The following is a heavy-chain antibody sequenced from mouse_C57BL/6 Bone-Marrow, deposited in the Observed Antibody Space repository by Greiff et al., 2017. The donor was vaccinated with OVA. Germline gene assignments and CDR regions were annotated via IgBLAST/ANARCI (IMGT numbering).Heavy chain of an antibody. Sequence: QVQLQQSGPGLVQPSQSLSITCTASGFSLTSYGVHWVRQSPGKGLEWLGVIWSGGSTAYNAAFISRLSISKDNFKSQVFIKMNRLQADDTAIYDCARNVRVYYGTRGYFDVWGTGTTVTVSS. CDR1: GFSLTSYG. J-gene: IGHJ1*03. CDR2: IWSGGST. D-gene: IGHD1-1*01. CDR3: ARNVRVYYGTRGYFDV. V-gene: IGHV2-2*01.